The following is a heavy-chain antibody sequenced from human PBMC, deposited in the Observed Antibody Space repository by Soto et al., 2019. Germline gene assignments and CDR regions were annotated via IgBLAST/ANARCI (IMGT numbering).Heavy chain of an antibody. CDR2: ISPSSGGT. Sequence: QVQLVQSASEVQKPGASVKVSCKASGYSFNDYYIHWVRQAPGQGPEWMGWISPSSGGTHYAPKIEGSVPQTRETSISHTSMYLSTLRSDDTAVYYCASGTRKELWFPRVYWGQATLVTATS. CDR1: GYSFNDYY. D-gene: IGHD3-16*02. CDR3: ASGTRKELWFPRVY. V-gene: IGHV1-2*02. J-gene: IGHJ4*02.